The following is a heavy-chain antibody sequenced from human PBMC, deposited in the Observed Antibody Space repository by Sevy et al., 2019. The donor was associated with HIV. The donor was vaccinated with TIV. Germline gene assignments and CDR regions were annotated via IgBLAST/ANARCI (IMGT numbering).Heavy chain of an antibody. V-gene: IGHV1-18*01. J-gene: IGHJ4*02. CDR3: ARGRGYFDY. CDR2: ISGYSGNT. CDR1: GYTFTTNA. Sequence: ASLKVSCKASGYTFTTNAISWVRQTPGQGLEWMGWISGYSGNTNYAQHLQGRVTMTTDTSTSTAYMELRSLRSDDTAVYYCARGRGYFDYWGQGTLVTVSS.